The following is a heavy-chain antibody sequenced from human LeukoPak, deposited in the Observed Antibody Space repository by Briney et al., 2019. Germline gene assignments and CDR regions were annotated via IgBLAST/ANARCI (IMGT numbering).Heavy chain of an antibody. CDR3: AKDHIFVRNDFWSGTAPDH. D-gene: IGHD3-3*01. CDR1: GFTFSSYG. CDR2: IRYDGSNK. V-gene: IGHV3-30*02. J-gene: IGHJ4*02. Sequence: PGGSLRLSCAASGFTFSSYGMHWVRQAPGKGLEWVEFIRYDGSNKYYADSVKGRFTISRDNSKNTLYLQMNSLRAEDTAVYYCAKDHIFVRNDFWSGTAPDHWGQGTLVTVSS.